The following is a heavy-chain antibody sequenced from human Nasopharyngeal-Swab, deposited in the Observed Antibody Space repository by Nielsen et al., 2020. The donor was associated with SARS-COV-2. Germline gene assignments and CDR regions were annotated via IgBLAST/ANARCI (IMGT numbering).Heavy chain of an antibody. D-gene: IGHD2-15*01. Sequence: SVTVSCKASGGTFSRYAIRWVRQAPGQGLVCMGGIIPIFGTANYAQKFQGRVTITADKSTSTAYMELSSLRSEDTAVYYCASGHLVVVVAATNYYYGMDVWGQGTTVTVSS. CDR3: ASGHLVVVVAATNYYYGMDV. CDR1: GGTFSRYA. CDR2: IIPIFGTA. J-gene: IGHJ6*02. V-gene: IGHV1-69*06.